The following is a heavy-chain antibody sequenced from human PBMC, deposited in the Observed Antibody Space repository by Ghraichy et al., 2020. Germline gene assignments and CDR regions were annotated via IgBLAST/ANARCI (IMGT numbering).Heavy chain of an antibody. CDR3: AKDLVRGGTGN. CDR2: VTGSGGTT. D-gene: IGHD3-10*01. J-gene: IGHJ4*02. CDR1: GFTFSSYA. Sequence: GGSLRLSCAASGFTFSSYAMRWVRQAPGKGLEWVSDVTGSGGTTYYTDSVKGRFTISSDNSKDTMYLQMNSLRSEDTAVYYCAKDLVRGGTGNWGQGTLVTVSS. V-gene: IGHV3-23*01.